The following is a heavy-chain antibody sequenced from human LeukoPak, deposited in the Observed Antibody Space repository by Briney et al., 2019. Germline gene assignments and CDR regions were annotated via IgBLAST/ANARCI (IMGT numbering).Heavy chain of an antibody. V-gene: IGHV4-4*07. Sequence: SETLSLTCTVSGGSISIYYWNWIRQPAGKGLEWIGRIYASGSTNYHPSLQSRVTMSIDTSKNQFSLKLNSVTAADTAVYYCARATREAEEAYYFDYWGQGTLVTVSS. J-gene: IGHJ4*02. CDR3: ARATREAEEAYYFDY. D-gene: IGHD5-12*01. CDR1: GGSISIYY. CDR2: IYASGST.